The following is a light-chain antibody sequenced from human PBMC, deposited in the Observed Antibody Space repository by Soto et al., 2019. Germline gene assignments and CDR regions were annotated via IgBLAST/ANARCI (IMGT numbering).Light chain of an antibody. CDR1: QGISSA. Sequence: AIQLTQSPSSLSASVGDRVTITCRASQGISSALAWYQQKPGKAPKLLIYDASSLESGVPSRFSGSGSGTDFTLTIGSLQPEDFAPYSCQQFNSYPPLPSGGGPKLRSN. CDR3: QQFNSYPPLP. J-gene: IGKJ4*01. V-gene: IGKV1-13*02. CDR2: DAS.